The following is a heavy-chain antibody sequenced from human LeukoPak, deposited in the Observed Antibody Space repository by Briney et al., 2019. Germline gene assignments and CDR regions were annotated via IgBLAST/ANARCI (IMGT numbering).Heavy chain of an antibody. CDR3: ARERTAVSDY. CDR1: GFTFSSYA. J-gene: IGHJ4*02. V-gene: IGHV3-48*03. D-gene: IGHD5/OR15-5a*01. Sequence: GSLRPSCAASGFTFSSYAFNWVRQAPGKGLEWVSFISNSGTATQYADSVKGRFSISRDSARNSVYLQMNSLRVEDTAVYYCARERTAVSDYWGQGTLVTVSS. CDR2: ISNSGTAT.